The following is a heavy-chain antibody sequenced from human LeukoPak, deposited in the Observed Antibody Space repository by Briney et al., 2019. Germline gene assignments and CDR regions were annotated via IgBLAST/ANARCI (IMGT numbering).Heavy chain of an antibody. D-gene: IGHD2-2*02. V-gene: IGHV4-61*02. Sequence: SQTLSLTCTVSGGSISSGGYYWSWIRQPRGKGLEWIGRIYTSGSTNYNPSLKSRVTMPVDTSKNQFSLKLSSVTAADTAVYYFARVVPAAIFGDWFDPWGQGTLVTVSS. J-gene: IGHJ5*02. CDR1: GGSISSGGYY. CDR2: IYTSGST. CDR3: ARVVPAAIFGDWFDP.